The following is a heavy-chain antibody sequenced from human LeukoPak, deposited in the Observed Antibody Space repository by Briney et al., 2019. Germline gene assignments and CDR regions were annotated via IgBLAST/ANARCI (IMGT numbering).Heavy chain of an antibody. CDR1: GFSFSSYG. V-gene: IGHV3-30*03. D-gene: IGHD3-22*01. CDR3: ARDPDYLHYYDGTGPMGGFAY. J-gene: IGHJ4*02. Sequence: GTSLRLSCTASGFSFSSYGMHWVRQAPGKGLEWVAVISYDGTGKYYADSVKGRFTTSRDHYNNTLYLQMDSLRADDTAVYYCARDPDYLHYYDGTGPMGGFAYWGQGTLVTVSS. CDR2: ISYDGTGK.